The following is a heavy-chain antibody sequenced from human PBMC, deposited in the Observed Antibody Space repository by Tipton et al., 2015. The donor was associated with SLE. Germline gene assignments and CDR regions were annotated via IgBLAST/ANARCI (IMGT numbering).Heavy chain of an antibody. D-gene: IGHD3-10*01. Sequence: SLRLSCAASGFTFSSYAMHWVRQAPGKGLEWVAVISYDGSNKYYADSVKGRFTISRDNSKNTLYLQMNSLRAEDTAVYYCARGGSESYYTYWFDPWGQGTLVNVSS. CDR3: ARGGSESYYTYWFDP. V-gene: IGHV3-30-3*01. CDR1: GFTFSSYA. J-gene: IGHJ5*02. CDR2: ISYDGSNK.